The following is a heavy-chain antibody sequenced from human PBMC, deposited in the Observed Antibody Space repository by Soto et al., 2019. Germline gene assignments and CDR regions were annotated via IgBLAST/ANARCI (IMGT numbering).Heavy chain of an antibody. CDR2: VAYDGRSK. CDR3: ARDDILVIPGGSYNYGMDV. V-gene: IGHV3-30*04. J-gene: IGHJ6*02. D-gene: IGHD2-2*01. CDR1: GFTFSDYA. Sequence: QVQLVESGRGVVQPGRSLRLSCAASGFTFSDYAMHWVRQAPGKGLEWVAVVAYDGRSKYYADSVKGRFTISRDNSRTTVYLQMNSLRDEDTAMYYCARDDILVIPGGSYNYGMDVWGHRTTVTVSS.